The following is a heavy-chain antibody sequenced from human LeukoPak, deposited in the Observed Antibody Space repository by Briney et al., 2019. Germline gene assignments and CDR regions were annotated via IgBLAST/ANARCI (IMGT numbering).Heavy chain of an antibody. J-gene: IGHJ5*02. D-gene: IGHD5/OR15-5a*01. Sequence: SVKVSCKASGCSFSSYGFSWVRQAPGQGLEWMGGIFPMFGTADYAQKFQGRVTITADESTSTAFMELRSLRSENTAMFYCARVTYSVFHFANRGYNFFDPWGQGTLVTVSS. CDR3: ARVTYSVFHFANRGYNFFDP. CDR1: GCSFSSYG. V-gene: IGHV1-69*13. CDR2: IFPMFGTA.